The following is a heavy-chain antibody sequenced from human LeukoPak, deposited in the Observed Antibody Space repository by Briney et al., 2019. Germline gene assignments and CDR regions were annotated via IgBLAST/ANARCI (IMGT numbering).Heavy chain of an antibody. CDR3: ARALRREWWY. J-gene: IGHJ4*02. D-gene: IGHD2-15*01. CDR1: GGSISSSRYY. CDR2: IYYSGST. Sequence: SETLSLTCTVSGGSISSSRYYWGWIRQPPGQGLEWIGSIYYSGSTYYNPSLKSRVTISVDTSKNQFSRKLSSVTAADTAVYYCARALRREWWYWGQGTLVTVSS. V-gene: IGHV4-39*07.